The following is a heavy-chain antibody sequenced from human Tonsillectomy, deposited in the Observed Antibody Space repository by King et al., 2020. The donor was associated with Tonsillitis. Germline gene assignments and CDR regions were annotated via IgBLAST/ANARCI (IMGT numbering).Heavy chain of an antibody. J-gene: IGHJ6*03. CDR2: ISSSCSTI. CDR1: GFTFSSYS. D-gene: IGHD4-17*01. Sequence: QLVQSGGGLVQPGGSLRLSCAASGFTFSSYSMNWVRQAPGKGLEWASYISSSCSTIYCADSVKGRFTISRDNAKNSLYLQMNSLRAEDTAVHYCAILGYGDYYYYMDVWGKGTTVTVSS. V-gene: IGHV3-48*01. CDR3: AILGYGDYYYYMDV.